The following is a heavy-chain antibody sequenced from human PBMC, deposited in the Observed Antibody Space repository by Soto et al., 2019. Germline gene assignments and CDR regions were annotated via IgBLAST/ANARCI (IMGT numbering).Heavy chain of an antibody. CDR3: ARDQGIAYCGGDGDCEGDFDL. CDR1: GHTFTNYA. Sequence: QVQLVQSGAEVKEPGAAVKVSCRASGHTFTNYAISWVLKAPGQRLERMGWLKPGNGNTKSPQKFEGSVTFTRDTSAGTAYMLLNTLSTEDTAIYYCARDQGIAYCGGDGDCEGDFDLWGRGTLVTVSS. J-gene: IGHJ2*01. V-gene: IGHV1-3*01. CDR2: LKPGNGNT. D-gene: IGHD2-21*01.